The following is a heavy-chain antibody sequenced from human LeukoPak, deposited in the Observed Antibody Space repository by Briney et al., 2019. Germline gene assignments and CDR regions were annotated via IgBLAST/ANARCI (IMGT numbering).Heavy chain of an antibody. Sequence: SETLSLTCTVSGGSISSYYWSWIRQPPGKGLEWIGYIYYSGSTNYNPSLKSRVTISVDTSKNQLSLKLSSVTAADTAVYYCARAPYSSSWYPFDYWGQGTLVTVSS. J-gene: IGHJ4*02. CDR1: GGSISSYY. CDR3: ARAPYSSSWYPFDY. D-gene: IGHD6-13*01. CDR2: IYYSGST. V-gene: IGHV4-59*01.